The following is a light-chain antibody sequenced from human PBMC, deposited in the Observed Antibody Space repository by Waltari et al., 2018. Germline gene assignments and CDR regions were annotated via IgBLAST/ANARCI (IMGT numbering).Light chain of an antibody. V-gene: IGKV2-30*02. CDR3: MQGTHWPYT. CDR1: QSLVHSDGNTH. CDR2: RVS. Sequence: EVGMTQSPLSLPVTLGQPASISCKSSQSLVHSDGNTHLNWFQQRPGQSPRRLMYRVSNRDSGVPDRFSGSGSGTDFTLKISRVEAEDVGVYYCMQGTHWPYTFGQGTKLDIK. J-gene: IGKJ2*01.